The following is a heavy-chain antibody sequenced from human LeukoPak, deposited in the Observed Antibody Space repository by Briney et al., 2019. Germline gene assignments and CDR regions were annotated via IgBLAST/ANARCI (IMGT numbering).Heavy chain of an antibody. V-gene: IGHV3-9*01. CDR3: AKDISYSSSYYFDY. D-gene: IGHD6-13*01. Sequence: PGRSLRLSCAASGFTFDDYAMHWVRQAPGKGLEWVSGISWNSGSIGYVDSVKGRFTISRDNAKNSLYLHMNSLRAEDTALYYCAKDISYSSSYYFDYWGQGTLVTVSS. CDR1: GFTFDDYA. CDR2: ISWNSGSI. J-gene: IGHJ4*02.